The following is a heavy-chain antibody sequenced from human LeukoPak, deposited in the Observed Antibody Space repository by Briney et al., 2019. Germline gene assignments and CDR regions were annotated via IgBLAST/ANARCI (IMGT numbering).Heavy chain of an antibody. Sequence: GGSLRLSCAASGFTFSNYWMSWLRQAPGKGLEWVTNIKPDGGEIYFVDSVKGRFTISRDNAKNSLYLQMNSLRAEDTAVYFCAREGVHMIDYWGQGTLVTVSS. D-gene: IGHD3-22*01. V-gene: IGHV3-7*01. CDR2: IKPDGGEI. CDR3: AREGVHMIDY. J-gene: IGHJ4*02. CDR1: GFTFSNYW.